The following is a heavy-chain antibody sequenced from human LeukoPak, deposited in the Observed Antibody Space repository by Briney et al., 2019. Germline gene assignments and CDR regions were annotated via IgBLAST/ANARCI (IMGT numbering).Heavy chain of an antibody. CDR3: ARQQGGGWLEGPNAFDI. J-gene: IGHJ3*02. CDR1: GGSISSGGYS. CDR2: IYHSGSP. V-gene: IGHV4-30-2*01. D-gene: IGHD6-19*01. Sequence: NPSETLSLTCAVSGGSISSGGYSWSWIRQPPGQGLGWIGYIYHSGSPYYNPSLKSRVTISVDTSKKQFSLKLSSVTAADTAVYYCARQQGGGWLEGPNAFDIWGQGTMVTVSA.